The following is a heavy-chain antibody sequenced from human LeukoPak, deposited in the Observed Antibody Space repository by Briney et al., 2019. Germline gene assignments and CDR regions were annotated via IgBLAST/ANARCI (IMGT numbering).Heavy chain of an antibody. Sequence: SETLSPTCTVSGGSISSYYWSWIRQPPGKGLEWIGYIYYSGSTNYNPSLKSRVTISVDTSKNQFSLKLSSVTAADTAVYYCARLTSLYSGSFRFDYWGQGTLVTVSS. CDR2: IYYSGST. J-gene: IGHJ4*02. CDR1: GGSISSYY. V-gene: IGHV4-59*08. D-gene: IGHD1-26*01. CDR3: ARLTSLYSGSFRFDY.